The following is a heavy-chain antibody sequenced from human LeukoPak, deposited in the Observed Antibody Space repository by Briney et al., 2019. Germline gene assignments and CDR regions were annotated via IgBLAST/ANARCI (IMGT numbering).Heavy chain of an antibody. V-gene: IGHV3-33*01. CDR1: GFTFSSNG. CDR2: IWYDGSNK. CDR3: ARDSYDSSGYGDY. D-gene: IGHD3-22*01. J-gene: IGHJ4*02. Sequence: GRSLRLSCAASGFTFSSNGMNWVRQAPGKGLEWVAVIWYDGSNKYYADSVKGRFTISRDNSKNTLYLQMNSLRAEDTAVYYCARDSYDSSGYGDYWGQGTLFTVSS.